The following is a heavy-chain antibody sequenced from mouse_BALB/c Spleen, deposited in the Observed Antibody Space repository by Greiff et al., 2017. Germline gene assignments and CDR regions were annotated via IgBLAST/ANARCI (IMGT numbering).Heavy chain of an antibody. CDR2: IWTGGGT. Sequence: QVQLKESGPGLVAPSQSLSITCTVSGFSLTSYDISWIRQPPGKGLEWLGVIWTGGGTNYNSAFMSRLSISKDNSKSQVFLKMNSLQTDDTAIYYCVRGGYGYYAMDYWGQGTSVTVSS. CDR3: VRGGYGYYAMDY. CDR1: GFSLTSYD. V-gene: IGHV2-9-2*01. D-gene: IGHD1-2*01. J-gene: IGHJ4*01.